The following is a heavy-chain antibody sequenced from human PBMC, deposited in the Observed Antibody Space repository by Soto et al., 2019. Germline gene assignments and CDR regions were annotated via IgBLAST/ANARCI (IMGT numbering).Heavy chain of an antibody. Sequence: QVQLQESGPGLVKPSQTLSLTCIVSGDSITSGNYYWSWIRQHPGKGLEWIGYIHHSGNTYYIPSLNSRLSFSMDTSKNQFSLQLSSVTAADTALYYCARPNYDIFTGLSGFDIWGQGTMVTVSS. CDR3: ARPNYDIFTGLSGFDI. V-gene: IGHV4-31*03. CDR1: GDSITSGNYY. CDR2: IHHSGNT. D-gene: IGHD3-9*01. J-gene: IGHJ3*02.